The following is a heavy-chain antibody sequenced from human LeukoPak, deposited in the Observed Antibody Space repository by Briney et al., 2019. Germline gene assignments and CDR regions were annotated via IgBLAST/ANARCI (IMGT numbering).Heavy chain of an antibody. CDR1: GGTFSSYA. CDR3: ARDNGYSGYDSDY. D-gene: IGHD5-12*01. J-gene: IGHJ4*02. V-gene: IGHV1-69*06. Sequence: SVKVSCKASGGTFSSYAISWARQAPGQGLEWMGGIIPIFGTANYAQKFQGRVTITADKSTSTAYMELRSLRSDDTAVYYCARDNGYSGYDSDYWGQGTLVTVSS. CDR2: IIPIFGTA.